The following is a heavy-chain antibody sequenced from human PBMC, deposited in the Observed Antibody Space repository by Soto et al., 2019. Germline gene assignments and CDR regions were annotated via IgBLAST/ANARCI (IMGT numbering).Heavy chain of an antibody. Sequence: PSQTLSLTCSISGDSVSSNSAACNWIRQFPSRGLEWLGRTYYRSKWSNDYAVSVKSRITINPDTSKNQFSLQLNSVTPEDTAVYYCARGYCSGGSCYFGAVWFDPWGQGTLVTVSS. CDR2: TYYRSKWSN. J-gene: IGHJ5*02. V-gene: IGHV6-1*01. D-gene: IGHD2-15*01. CDR3: ARGYCSGGSCYFGAVWFDP. CDR1: GDSVSSNSAA.